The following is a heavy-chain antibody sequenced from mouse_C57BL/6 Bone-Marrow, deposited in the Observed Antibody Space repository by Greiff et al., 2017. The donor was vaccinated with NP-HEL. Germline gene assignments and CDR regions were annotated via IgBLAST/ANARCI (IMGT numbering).Heavy chain of an antibody. J-gene: IGHJ4*01. CDR3: ARRGYYAMDY. V-gene: IGHV1-26*01. Sequence: EVQLQQSGPELVKPGASVKISCKASGYTFTDYYMNWVKQSHGKSLEWIGDINPNNGGTSYNQKFKGKATLTADKSSSTAYMELRSLTSEDSAVYYCARRGYYAMDYWGQGTSVTVSS. CDR1: GYTFTDYY. CDR2: INPNNGGT.